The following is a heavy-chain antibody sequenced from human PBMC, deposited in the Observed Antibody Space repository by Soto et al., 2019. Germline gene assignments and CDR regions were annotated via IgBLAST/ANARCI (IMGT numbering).Heavy chain of an antibody. CDR2: IKSKADGGTV. J-gene: IGHJ4*02. CDR1: GLRFSDGW. Sequence: EVRLVESGGGSVKPEGSLRLSCAASGLRFSDGWMKWVRQTPGKGLEWVGRIKSKADGGTVDYAAPVNDRFTIWRDDTENMLYLQMNNLKADDTAIYYCTRRAKAGDAGVATLAYWGPGARVTVSS. V-gene: IGHV3-15*07. D-gene: IGHD3-10*01. CDR3: TRRAKAGDAGVATLAY.